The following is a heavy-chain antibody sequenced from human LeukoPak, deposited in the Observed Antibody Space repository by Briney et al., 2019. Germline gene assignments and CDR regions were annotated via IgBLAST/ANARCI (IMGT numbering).Heavy chain of an antibody. V-gene: IGHV1-2*06. D-gene: IGHD6-13*01. CDR2: INPNSGGT. Sequence: GASVKVSCKASGYTFTGYYMHWVRQAPGQGLEWMGRINPNSGGTSYAQKFQGRVTMTRDTSISTAYMELSRLRSDDTAVYYCATSSSSGYSSTTYCFDYWGQGTLVTVSS. CDR1: GYTFTGYY. CDR3: ATSSSSGYSSTTYCFDY. J-gene: IGHJ4*02.